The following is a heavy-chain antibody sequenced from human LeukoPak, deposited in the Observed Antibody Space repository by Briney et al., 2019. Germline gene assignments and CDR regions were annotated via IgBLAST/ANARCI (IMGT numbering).Heavy chain of an antibody. J-gene: IGHJ4*02. CDR2: ISSSSSYI. D-gene: IGHD6-19*01. CDR3: ARDSFLGGWRYLDY. V-gene: IGHV3-21*01. CDR1: GFTFSSYS. Sequence: GSLRLSCAASGFTFSSYSMNWVRQAPGKGLEWVSSISSSSSYIYYADSVKGRFTISRDNAKNSLYLQMNSLRAEDTAVYYCARDSFLGGWRYLDYWGQGTLVTVSS.